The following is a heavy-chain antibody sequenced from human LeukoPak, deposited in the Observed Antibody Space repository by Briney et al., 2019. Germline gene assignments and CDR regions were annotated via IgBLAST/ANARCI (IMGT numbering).Heavy chain of an antibody. D-gene: IGHD3-3*01. CDR3: AREEYYDFWSGYPEYYYYGMDV. CDR1: GGSITSSYY. Sequence: SETLSLTCTVSGGSITSSYYWSWIRQPAGKGLEWIGRIYTSGSTNYNPSLKSRVTMSVDTSKNQFSLKLSSVTAADTAVYYCAREEYYDFWSGYPEYYYYGMDVWGQGTTVTVSS. J-gene: IGHJ6*02. CDR2: IYTSGST. V-gene: IGHV4-4*07.